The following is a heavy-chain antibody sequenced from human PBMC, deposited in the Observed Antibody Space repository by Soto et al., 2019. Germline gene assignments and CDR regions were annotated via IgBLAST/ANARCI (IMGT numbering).Heavy chain of an antibody. CDR2: IYYTGNT. CDR1: GGTISNYY. V-gene: IGHV4-59*01. J-gene: IGHJ5*02. D-gene: IGHD6-19*01. CDR3: ARGGWSLDL. Sequence: QVQLQESGPGLVKPSETLSLTCTVSGGTISNYYWSWIRQPPGKGLEWIGYIYYTGNTDYNPSLTRRVTISVDTSKNQFSLKLNSVTAADTAVYYCARGGWSLDLWGQGALVTVSS.